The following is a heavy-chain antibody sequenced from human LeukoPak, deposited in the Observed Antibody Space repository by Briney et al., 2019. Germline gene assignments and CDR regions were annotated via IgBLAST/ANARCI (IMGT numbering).Heavy chain of an antibody. Sequence: ASVKVSCKASGYTFTSYAMHWVRQAPGQRLEWMGWINAGNGNTKYSQEFQGRVTITRDTSASTAYMELSSLRSEDMAVYYCARARGSYYRYFDYWGQGTLVTVSS. CDR1: GYTFTSYA. D-gene: IGHD1-26*01. V-gene: IGHV1-3*03. CDR2: INAGNGNT. J-gene: IGHJ4*02. CDR3: ARARGSYYRYFDY.